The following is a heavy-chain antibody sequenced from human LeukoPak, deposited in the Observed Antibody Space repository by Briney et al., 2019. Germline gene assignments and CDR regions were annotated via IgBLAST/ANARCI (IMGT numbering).Heavy chain of an antibody. CDR3: AKYPLARHYYYYMDV. V-gene: IGHV3-30*04. CDR2: ISYDGGYK. J-gene: IGHJ6*03. CDR1: GFTFNSYS. D-gene: IGHD2-2*02. Sequence: GGSLRLSCEGSGFTFNSYSIHWVRQAPGKGLEWVAVISYDGGYKYYGDAVKGRVTISRDNSKNTLYLQMNSLRAEDTAVYYCAKYPLARHYYYYMDVWGKGTTVTISS.